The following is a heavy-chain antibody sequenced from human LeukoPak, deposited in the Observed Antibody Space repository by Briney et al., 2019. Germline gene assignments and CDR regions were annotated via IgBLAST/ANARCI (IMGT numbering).Heavy chain of an antibody. D-gene: IGHD5-24*01. CDR3: ARGYNYANDFDS. CDR2: ITSDGPAT. Sequence: GGSLRLSCVASGFTFSNYWMHWVRQAPGKGLGWVSRITSDGPATTYADSVKGRFTISRDNAKNTLYLQMNSLRVEDTALYSCARGYNYANDFDSWGQGTLVSVSS. J-gene: IGHJ4*02. V-gene: IGHV3-74*01. CDR1: GFTFSNYW.